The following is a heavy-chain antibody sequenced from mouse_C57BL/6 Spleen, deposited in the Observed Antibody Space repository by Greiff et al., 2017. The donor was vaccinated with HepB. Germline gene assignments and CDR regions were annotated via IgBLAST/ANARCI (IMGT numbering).Heavy chain of an antibody. CDR3: ARRTGVWYFDV. D-gene: IGHD4-1*01. J-gene: IGHJ1*03. CDR1: GYTFTSYW. V-gene: IGHV1-69*01. CDR2: IDPSDSYT. Sequence: VQLQQPGAELVMPGASVKLSCKASGYTFTSYWMHWVKQRPGQGLEWIGEIDPSDSYTNYNQKFKGKSTLTVDKSSSTAYMQLSSLTSEDSAVYYCARRTGVWYFDVWGTGTTVTVSS.